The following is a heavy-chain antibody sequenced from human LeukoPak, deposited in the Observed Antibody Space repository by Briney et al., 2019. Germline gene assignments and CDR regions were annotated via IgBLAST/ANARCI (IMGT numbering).Heavy chain of an antibody. D-gene: IGHD3-22*01. CDR3: ARAAPGRFGSGGLLPGAFDI. Sequence: SETLSLTCTVSGGSISSGDYYWSWIRQTPGKGLEWIGEINHSGGTRYNPSLESRVTISEDTSKNQFSLKQTSVTAADTAVYYCARAAPGRFGSGGLLPGAFDIWGQGTMVTVSS. V-gene: IGHV4-39*07. J-gene: IGHJ3*02. CDR2: INHSGGT. CDR1: GGSISSGDYY.